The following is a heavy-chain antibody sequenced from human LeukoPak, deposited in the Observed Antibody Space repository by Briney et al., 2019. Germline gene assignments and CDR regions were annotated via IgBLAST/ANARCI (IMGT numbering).Heavy chain of an antibody. CDR3: ARDRAVVVAALYYHYYGMDV. Sequence: PGGSLRLSCAASGFTFSSYAMHWVRQAPGKGLEWVAVISYDGSNKYYADSVKGRFTISRDNSKNTLYLQMNSLRAEDTAVYYCARDRAVVVAALYYHYYGMDVWGKGTTVTVSS. V-gene: IGHV3-30*04. D-gene: IGHD2-15*01. J-gene: IGHJ6*04. CDR2: ISYDGSNK. CDR1: GFTFSSYA.